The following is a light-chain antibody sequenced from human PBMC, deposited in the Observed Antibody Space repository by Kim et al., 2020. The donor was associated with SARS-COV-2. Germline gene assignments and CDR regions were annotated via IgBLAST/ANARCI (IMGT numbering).Light chain of an antibody. CDR3: QQSGSSPLT. V-gene: IGKV3-20*01. J-gene: IGKJ4*01. CDR1: QSVSSNN. CDR2: GAS. Sequence: SPGERATRSCRASQSVSSNNLAWYQQKPGQAPRLLIYGASTRATGIPDRFSGSGSGTDFTLTISRLEPEDFAVYYCQQSGSSPLTFGGGTKVEIK.